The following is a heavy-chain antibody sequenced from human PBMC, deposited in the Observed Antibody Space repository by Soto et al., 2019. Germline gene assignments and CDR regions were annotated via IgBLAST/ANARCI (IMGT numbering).Heavy chain of an antibody. D-gene: IGHD6-13*01. CDR2: IYYSGST. J-gene: IGHJ4*02. Sequence: VVGGTIINYDGGRTLQPPGKGLEWIGYIYYSGSTNYNPSLKSRVTISVDTSKNQFSLKLSSVTAADTAVYYCAGREYSSSWYAFDYWGQGTLVTVSS. CDR1: GGTIINYD. V-gene: IGHV4-59*08. CDR3: AGREYSSSWYAFDY.